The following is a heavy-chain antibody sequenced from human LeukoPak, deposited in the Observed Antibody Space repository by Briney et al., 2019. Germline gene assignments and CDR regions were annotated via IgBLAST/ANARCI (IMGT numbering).Heavy chain of an antibody. D-gene: IGHD4-17*01. CDR3: ASLTTATQGYFDS. Sequence: PSETLTLTCTVSGGSISSYYWSWIRQPPGKGLEWIGYIYYSGSTNYNPSLKSRLTISVDASKNQFSLKLSSVTATDTAVYYCASLTTATQGYFDSWGQGTLVTVSS. V-gene: IGHV4-59*08. CDR1: GGSISSYY. J-gene: IGHJ4*02. CDR2: IYYSGST.